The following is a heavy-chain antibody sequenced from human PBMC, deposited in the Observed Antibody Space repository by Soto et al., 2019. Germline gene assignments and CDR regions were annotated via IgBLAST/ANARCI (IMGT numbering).Heavy chain of an antibody. CDR3: ARDPFLRYFDWFRAPSYGMDV. CDR1: GYPFTSYG. J-gene: IGHJ6*01. CDR2: ISAYNGNT. D-gene: IGHD3-9*01. V-gene: IGHV1-18*01. Sequence: ASVKVCFKASGYPFTSYGISLVRQAPGQGPERIGWISAYNGNTNYAHKLHGRVTMTTDTSTSTAYMELRSLRSDDTAVYYCARDPFLRYFDWFRAPSYGMDVWGQGTTVTVSS.